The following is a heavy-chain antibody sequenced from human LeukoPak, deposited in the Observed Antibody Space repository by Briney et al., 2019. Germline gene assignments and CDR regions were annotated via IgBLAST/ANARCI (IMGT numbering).Heavy chain of an antibody. CDR3: ARIDYGDYLWYFDL. Sequence: GRSLRLSCAASGFTFDDYAMHWVRQAPGKGLEWVSGIGWNSGSIGYADSVKGRFTISRDNAKNSLYLQMNSLRAEDTAVYYCARIDYGDYLWYFDLWGRGTLVTVSS. CDR1: GFTFDDYA. V-gene: IGHV3-9*01. J-gene: IGHJ2*01. CDR2: IGWNSGSI. D-gene: IGHD4-17*01.